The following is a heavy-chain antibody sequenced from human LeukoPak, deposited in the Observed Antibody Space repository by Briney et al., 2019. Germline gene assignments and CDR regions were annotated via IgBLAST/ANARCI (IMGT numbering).Heavy chain of an antibody. CDR1: EFTFSRYT. J-gene: IGHJ4*02. CDR3: AKSGYNRFDY. Sequence: QAGGSLRLSCAASEFTFSRYTMNWVRQAPGKGLEWVSSISGSGSGGSTYYADSVKGRFTISRDNSKNTLYLQMNSLRAEDTAVYYCAKSGYNRFDYWGQGTLVTVSS. D-gene: IGHD5-24*01. V-gene: IGHV3-23*01. CDR2: ISGSGSGGST.